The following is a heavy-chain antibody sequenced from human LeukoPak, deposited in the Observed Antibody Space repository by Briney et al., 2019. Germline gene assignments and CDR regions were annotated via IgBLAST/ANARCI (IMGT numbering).Heavy chain of an antibody. D-gene: IGHD6-13*01. J-gene: IGHJ4*02. V-gene: IGHV3-7*01. CDR1: GFTFSSYW. CDR2: IKQDGSEK. CDR3: SRDSLSIAAADDY. Sequence: GGSLRLSCAASGFTFSSYWMSWVRQAPGKGLEWVANIKQDGSEKYNVDSVKGRFTISRDNAKNSLYLQMNSLRAEDTAVYYCSRDSLSIAAADDYWGQGTLVTVSS.